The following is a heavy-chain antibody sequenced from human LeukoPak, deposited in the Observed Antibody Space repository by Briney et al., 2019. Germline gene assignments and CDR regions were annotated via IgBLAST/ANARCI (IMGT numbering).Heavy chain of an antibody. D-gene: IGHD5-24*01. CDR3: ARGGGGYNSFDY. Sequence: ASMKVSCKASGGTFSSYAISWVRQAPGQGLEWMGRIIPILGIANYAQKFQGRVTITADKSTSTAYMELSSLRSEDTAVYYCARGGGGYNSFDYWGQGTLVTVSS. CDR2: IIPILGIA. CDR1: GGTFSSYA. J-gene: IGHJ4*02. V-gene: IGHV1-69*04.